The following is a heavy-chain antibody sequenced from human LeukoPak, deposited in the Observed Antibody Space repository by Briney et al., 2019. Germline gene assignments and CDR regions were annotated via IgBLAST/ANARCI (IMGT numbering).Heavy chain of an antibody. CDR2: FDPEDGET. J-gene: IGHJ4*02. Sequence: ASVKVSCKVSGYTLTELSMHWVRQAPGKGLEWMGGFDPEDGETIYAQKFQGRVTMTEDTSTDTAYMELSSLRSEDTAVYYCARDQPGSDAPVGTGDFDYWGQGTLVTVSS. CDR1: GYTLTELS. CDR3: ARDQPGSDAPVGTGDFDY. D-gene: IGHD3-10*01. V-gene: IGHV1-24*01.